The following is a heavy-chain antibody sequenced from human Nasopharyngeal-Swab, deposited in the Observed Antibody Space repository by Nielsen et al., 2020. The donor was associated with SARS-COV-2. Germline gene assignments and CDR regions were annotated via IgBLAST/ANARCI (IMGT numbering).Heavy chain of an antibody. CDR2: ISWNSGSI. Sequence: LKISCAASGFTFDDYAIHWVRQAPGKGLEWVSGISWNSGSIGYADSVKGRFTISRDNAKNSLYLQMNSLRAEDTALYYCAKDIAAAGTGYWGQGTLVTVSS. CDR3: AKDIAAAGTGY. V-gene: IGHV3-9*01. J-gene: IGHJ4*02. CDR1: GFTFDDYA. D-gene: IGHD6-13*01.